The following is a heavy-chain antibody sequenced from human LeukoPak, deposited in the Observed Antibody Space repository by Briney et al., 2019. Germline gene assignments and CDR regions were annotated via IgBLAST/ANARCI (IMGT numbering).Heavy chain of an antibody. D-gene: IGHD3-10*01. J-gene: IGHJ4*02. CDR2: ISAYNGNT. Sequence: GASVKVSCKASGYTFTSYGISWVRQAPGQGLEWMGWISAYNGNTNYAQKLQGRVTMTTDTSTSTAYMELSSLRSEDTAVYYCATFQLGSGSYYNLDYWGQGTLVTVSS. CDR3: ATFQLGSGSYYNLDY. CDR1: GYTFTSYG. V-gene: IGHV1-18*01.